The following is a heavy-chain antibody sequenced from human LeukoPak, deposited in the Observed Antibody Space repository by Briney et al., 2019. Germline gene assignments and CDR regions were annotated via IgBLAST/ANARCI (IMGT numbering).Heavy chain of an antibody. D-gene: IGHD3-10*01. J-gene: IGHJ5*02. Sequence: GGSLRLSCAAYGFTFSNASMSWVRQAPGKGLEWVGRIKRKTDGGTTDYAAPVKGRFIISRDDSKNTLYLQMNSLKTEDTAVYYCTADRGPTKFDPWGQGNLVTVSS. CDR3: TADRGPTKFDP. CDR2: IKRKTDGGTT. CDR1: GFTFSNAS. V-gene: IGHV3-15*01.